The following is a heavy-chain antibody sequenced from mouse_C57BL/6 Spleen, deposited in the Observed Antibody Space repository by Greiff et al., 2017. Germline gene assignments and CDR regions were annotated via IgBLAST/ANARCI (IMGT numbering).Heavy chain of an antibody. CDR2: IDPEDGDT. CDR1: GFNIKDYY. Sequence: VQLQQSGAELVRPGASVTLSCTASGFNIKDYYMHWVKQRPEQGLEWIGRIDPEDGDTEYAPKFQGKATMTADTSSNTAYLQLSSLTSEDTAVYYCTTDSSPSWFAYWGQGTLVTVSA. J-gene: IGHJ3*01. CDR3: TTDSSPSWFAY. D-gene: IGHD3-2*01. V-gene: IGHV14-1*01.